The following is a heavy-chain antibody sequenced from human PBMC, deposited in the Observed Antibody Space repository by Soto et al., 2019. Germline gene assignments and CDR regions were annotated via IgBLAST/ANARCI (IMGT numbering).Heavy chain of an antibody. V-gene: IGHV3-21*01. CDR2: ISSSSSYI. D-gene: IGHD3-10*01. Sequence: GGALRLSCAGSGFTFSSYSINWVRQAPGKGLEWVSSISSSSSYIYYADSVKGRFTISRDNAKNSLYLQMNSLRAEDTAVYYCTRDTRITMVRTAAFDIWGQGTMVTVSS. CDR3: TRDTRITMVRTAAFDI. J-gene: IGHJ3*02. CDR1: GFTFSSYS.